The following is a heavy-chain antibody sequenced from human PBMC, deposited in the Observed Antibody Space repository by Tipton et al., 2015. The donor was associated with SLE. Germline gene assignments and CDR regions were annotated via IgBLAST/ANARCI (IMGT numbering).Heavy chain of an antibody. CDR1: GFPFSSYS. CDR2: ISYDGSNK. Sequence: SLRLSCAASGFPFSSYSMNWVRQAPGKGLEWVAIISYDGSNKYYADSVKGRFTISRDNAKNSLYLQMHSLRADDTAVYFCARSYSSWEDFDYWGQGTLVTVSS. D-gene: IGHD6-19*01. CDR3: ARSYSSWEDFDY. J-gene: IGHJ4*02. V-gene: IGHV3-30*03.